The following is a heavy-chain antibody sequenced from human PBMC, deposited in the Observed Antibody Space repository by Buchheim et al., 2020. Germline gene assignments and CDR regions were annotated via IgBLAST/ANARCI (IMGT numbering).Heavy chain of an antibody. V-gene: IGHV4-30-4*01. J-gene: IGHJ1*01. Sequence: QVQLQESGPGLVKPSQTLSLTCTVSGGSISSGDYYWSWIRQPPGKGLEWIGYIYYSGSTSYNPSLTSRVTISVDTSKNPFSLKLSSVTAADTAVYYCARSPRDSSGYYYRLSVYFQHWGQGTL. CDR3: ARSPRDSSGYYYRLSVYFQH. CDR1: GGSISSGDYY. CDR2: IYYSGST. D-gene: IGHD3-22*01.